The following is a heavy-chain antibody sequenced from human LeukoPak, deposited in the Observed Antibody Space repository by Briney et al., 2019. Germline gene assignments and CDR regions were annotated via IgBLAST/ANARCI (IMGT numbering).Heavy chain of an antibody. J-gene: IGHJ4*02. Sequence: SGPSLVKSKQTLTLTCAISGFSLTTTGMCVSWIRQPPVKALEWLARIDWGGDKYYSTSLKTNLTISKDTSKNQVVLIMTNVDPVDTATYYCARTTYYSESGGYIPGYFDFWGQGTRVTVSS. CDR2: IDWGGDK. CDR1: GFSLTTTGMC. CDR3: ARTTYYSESGGYIPGYFDF. D-gene: IGHD3-22*01. V-gene: IGHV2-70*11.